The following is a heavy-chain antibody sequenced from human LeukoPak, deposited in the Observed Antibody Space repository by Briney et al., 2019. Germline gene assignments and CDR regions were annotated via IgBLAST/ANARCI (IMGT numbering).Heavy chain of an antibody. Sequence: GRSLRLSCAASRFTFSSYGMHWVRQAPGKGLEWVAVIWYDGSNKYYADSVKGRFTISRDNSKNTLYLQMNSLRAEDTAVYYCARGVGYYDSSGYSSNPFDYWGQGTLVTVSP. V-gene: IGHV3-33*01. CDR1: RFTFSSYG. CDR2: IWYDGSNK. J-gene: IGHJ4*02. D-gene: IGHD3-22*01. CDR3: ARGVGYYDSSGYSSNPFDY.